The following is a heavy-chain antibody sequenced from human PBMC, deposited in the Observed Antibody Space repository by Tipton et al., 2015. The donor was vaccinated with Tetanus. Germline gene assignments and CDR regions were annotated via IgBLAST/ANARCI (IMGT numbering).Heavy chain of an antibody. V-gene: IGHV4-31*02. CDR3: ARGGDNLTFQRPTGRWFDP. CDR1: GGSVSSGAYC. Sequence: LRLSCTVSGGSVSSGAYCWSWLRQHPGQGLVSIGCISSSGSPYYNPSLTSRFSISVDTSKNQFSLKLTSVTDADTAIYYCARGGDNLTFQRPTGRWFDPWGHGTLVPVSS. CDR2: ISSSGSP. D-gene: IGHD1-1*01. J-gene: IGHJ5*02.